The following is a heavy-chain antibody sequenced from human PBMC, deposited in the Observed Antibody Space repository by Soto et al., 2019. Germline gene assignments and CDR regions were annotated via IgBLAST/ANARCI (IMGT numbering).Heavy chain of an antibody. D-gene: IGHD3-10*01. CDR2: IIPILGIA. CDR3: AREEYYYGSGAFFDY. Sequence: QVQLVQSGAEVKKPGSSVKVSCKASGGTFSSYTISWVRQAPGQGLEWMGRIIPILGIANYAQKCQGSVTITADKSTSTAYMELSSLRSDDTAVYYCAREEYYYGSGAFFDYWGQGTLVTVSS. J-gene: IGHJ4*02. CDR1: GGTFSSYT. V-gene: IGHV1-69*08.